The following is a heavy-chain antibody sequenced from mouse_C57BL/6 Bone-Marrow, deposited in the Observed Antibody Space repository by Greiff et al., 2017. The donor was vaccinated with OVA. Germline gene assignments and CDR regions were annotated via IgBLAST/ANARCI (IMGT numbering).Heavy chain of an antibody. Sequence: VQLQQSGPELVKPGASVKISCKASGYTFTDYYMNWVKQSHGKSLEWIGDINPNNGGTSYNQKFKGKATLTVDKSSSTAYMELRSLTSEDSAVYYCARGEGYSLAYWGQGTLVTVSA. V-gene: IGHV1-26*01. CDR3: ARGEGYSLAY. CDR2: INPNNGGT. D-gene: IGHD2-3*01. J-gene: IGHJ3*01. CDR1: GYTFTDYY.